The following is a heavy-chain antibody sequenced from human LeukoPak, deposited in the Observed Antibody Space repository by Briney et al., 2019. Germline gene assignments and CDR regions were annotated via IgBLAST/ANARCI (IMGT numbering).Heavy chain of an antibody. D-gene: IGHD2-2*01. J-gene: IGHJ1*01. CDR2: ISYDGSNI. Sequence: GGSLRLSCAASGFTFSSYVMHWVRQAPGKGLEWVAVISYDGSNIYYADSVKGRFTISRDNSMDTLYLQMNSLRAEDTAVYYCAKTTCSSTSCYRAEYFQHWGQGTLVTVSS. CDR3: AKTTCSSTSCYRAEYFQH. CDR1: GFTFSSYV. V-gene: IGHV3-30*01.